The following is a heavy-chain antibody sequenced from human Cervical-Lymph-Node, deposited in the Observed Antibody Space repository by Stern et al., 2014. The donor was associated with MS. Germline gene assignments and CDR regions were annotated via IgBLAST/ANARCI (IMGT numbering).Heavy chain of an antibody. V-gene: IGHV1-69*01. J-gene: IGHJ4*02. CDR3: VREGRRGYN. Sequence: VQLVESGAEVKKPGSSVKVSCKVSGDTFSSSGISWVRQAPGQGLEWVGGIISVISTPNYAQRVQGRVTIVADESTSTVYLELSSLRFEDTAVYYCVREGRRGYNWGQGTLVTVSS. CDR1: GDTFSSSG. CDR2: IISVISTP. D-gene: IGHD5-24*01.